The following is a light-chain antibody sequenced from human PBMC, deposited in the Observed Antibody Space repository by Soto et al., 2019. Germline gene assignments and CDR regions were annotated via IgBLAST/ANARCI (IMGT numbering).Light chain of an antibody. CDR2: GAS. Sequence: ERVMTQSPATLSVSPGERVTLSCRASESVTSYLAWYQQKPGQAPRLLIYGASTRATGIPVRFSGSGSGTEFTLTISSLQSEDFAVYYCQHYFDWPGTFGQGTKLEIK. J-gene: IGKJ2*02. CDR1: ESVTSY. V-gene: IGKV3-15*01. CDR3: QHYFDWPGT.